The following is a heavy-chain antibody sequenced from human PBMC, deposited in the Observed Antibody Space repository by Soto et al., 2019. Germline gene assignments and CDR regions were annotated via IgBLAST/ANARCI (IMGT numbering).Heavy chain of an antibody. D-gene: IGHD3-9*01. J-gene: IGHJ4*02. CDR1: GYTFTSYA. CDR2: INAGNGNT. V-gene: IGHV1-3*01. CDR3: ARDGYYDILTGPNYLDH. Sequence: ASVKVSCKASGYTFTSYAMHWVRQAPGQRLEWMGWINAGNGNTKYSQKFQGRVTITRDTSASTAYMELSSLRSEDTAVYYCARDGYYDILTGPNYLDHWGQGTLVTVSS.